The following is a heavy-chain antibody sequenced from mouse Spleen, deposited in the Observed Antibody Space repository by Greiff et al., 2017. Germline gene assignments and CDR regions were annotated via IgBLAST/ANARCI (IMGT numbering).Heavy chain of an antibody. J-gene: IGHJ2*01. CDR2: INPGSGGT. Sequence: QVQLQQSGAELVRPGTSVKVSCKASGYAFTNYLIEWVKQRPGQGLEWIGVINPGSGGTNYNEKFKGKATLTADKSSSTAYMQLSSLTSEDSAVYFCARCRGRRYFDYWGQGTTLTVSS. CDR3: ARCRGRRYFDY. CDR1: GYAFTNYL. D-gene: IGHD6-1*01. V-gene: IGHV1-54*01.